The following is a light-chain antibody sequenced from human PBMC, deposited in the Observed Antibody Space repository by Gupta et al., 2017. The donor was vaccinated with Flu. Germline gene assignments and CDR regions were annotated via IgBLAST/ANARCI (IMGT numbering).Light chain of an antibody. CDR2: KDT. Sequence: SYELTQPPSVSVSPGQTARITCSGDALPKQYAHWYQQKPGQAPVLVIYKDTERPSGIPERFSGSSSGTAVTLNVSGVQAEDEADYYCQSADSSGAFVFGTGTKVTVL. J-gene: IGLJ1*01. V-gene: IGLV3-25*02. CDR3: QSADSSGAFV. CDR1: ALPKQY.